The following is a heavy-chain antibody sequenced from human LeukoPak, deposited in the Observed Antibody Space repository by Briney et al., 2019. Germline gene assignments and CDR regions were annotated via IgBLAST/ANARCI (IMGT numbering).Heavy chain of an antibody. CDR1: GGSFSGYY. V-gene: IGHV4-34*01. J-gene: IGHJ6*02. Sequence: PSEALSLTCAVYGGSFSGYYWNWIRRPPGKGRRWIGEINHSGSTNYNPSLKSRVTISVDTSKNQFSLKLSSVTAADTAVYYCARSGSGSHTYYYYGMDVWGQGTTVTVSS. D-gene: IGHD3-10*01. CDR3: ARSGSGSHTYYYYGMDV. CDR2: INHSGST.